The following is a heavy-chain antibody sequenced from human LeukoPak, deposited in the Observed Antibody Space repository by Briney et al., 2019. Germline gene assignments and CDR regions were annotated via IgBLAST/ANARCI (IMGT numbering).Heavy chain of an antibody. Sequence: GGSLRLSCAASGFSFSTYDMTWVRQAPGKGLGWVSVIFSDGSTYYGDSVRGRFTISRDNSKNTLYLQMNSLRVEDTAVYYCAREGPGGDGYNHAYDIWGQGTMVTVSS. CDR1: GFSFSTYD. D-gene: IGHD5-24*01. CDR3: AREGPGGDGYNHAYDI. CDR2: IFSDGST. J-gene: IGHJ3*02. V-gene: IGHV3-66*01.